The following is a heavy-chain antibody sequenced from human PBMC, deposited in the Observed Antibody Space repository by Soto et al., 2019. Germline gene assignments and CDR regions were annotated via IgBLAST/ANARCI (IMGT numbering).Heavy chain of an antibody. CDR2: IYYSGST. V-gene: IGHV4-39*01. CDR1: GGSISSSSYY. Sequence: QLQLQESGPGLVKPSETLSLTCTVSGGSISSSSYYWGWIRQPPGKGLEWIGSIYYSGSTYYNPSLKSRVTISVDTSKNQFSLKLSSVTAADTAVYYCARHYYDSSGYYTHPIETLFDYWGQGTLVTVSS. J-gene: IGHJ4*02. CDR3: ARHYYDSSGYYTHPIETLFDY. D-gene: IGHD3-22*01.